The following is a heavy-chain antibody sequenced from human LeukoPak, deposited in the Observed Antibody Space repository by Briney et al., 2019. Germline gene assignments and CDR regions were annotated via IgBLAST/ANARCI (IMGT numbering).Heavy chain of an antibody. V-gene: IGHV4-39*01. D-gene: IGHD1-26*01. J-gene: IGHJ4*02. CDR1: GGSISSSSYY. CDR3: ARGRIVGATNDY. Sequence: SETLSLTCTVSGGSISSSSYYWGWIRQPPGKGLEWIGSIYYSGSTYYNPSLKSQVTISVDTSKNQFSLKLSSVTAADTAVYYCARGRIVGATNDYWGQGTLVTVSS. CDR2: IYYSGST.